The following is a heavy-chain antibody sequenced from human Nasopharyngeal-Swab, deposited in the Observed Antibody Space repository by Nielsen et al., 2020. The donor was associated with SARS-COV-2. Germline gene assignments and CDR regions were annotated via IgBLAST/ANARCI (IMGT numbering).Heavy chain of an antibody. CDR3: AKEQGYSSSWYGDYYYYYGMDV. D-gene: IGHD6-13*01. J-gene: IGHJ6*02. Sequence: GESLKISCAASGFTFDDYAMHWVRQAPGKGLEWVSLISGDGGSTYYVDSVKGRFTISRDNSKNSLYLQMNSLRTEDTALYYCAKEQGYSSSWYGDYYYYYGMDVWGQGTTVTVSS. CDR1: GFTFDDYA. V-gene: IGHV3-43*02. CDR2: ISGDGGST.